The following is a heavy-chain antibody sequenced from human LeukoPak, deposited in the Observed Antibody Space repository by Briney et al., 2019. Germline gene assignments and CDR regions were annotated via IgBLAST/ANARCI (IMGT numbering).Heavy chain of an antibody. D-gene: IGHD3-10*01. CDR2: ISAYNGNT. V-gene: IGHV1-18*01. CDR1: GYTFTSYG. Sequence: ASVKVSCKASGYTFTSYGISWVRQAPGQGLEWMGWISAYNGNTNYAQKLQGRVTMTTDTSTSTAYMELRSLRSDDTAVYYCARGRGPYYYGSGSYTPPDFDYWGQGTLVTVSS. CDR3: ARGRGPYYYGSGSYTPPDFDY. J-gene: IGHJ4*02.